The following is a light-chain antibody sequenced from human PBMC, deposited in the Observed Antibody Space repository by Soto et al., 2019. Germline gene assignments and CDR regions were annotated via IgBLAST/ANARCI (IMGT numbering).Light chain of an antibody. J-gene: IGLJ2*01. Sequence: QSALTQPASVSGSPGQSVTISCTGTSSDIGGYRYVSWYQQRPGKAPKLMIHDVTNRPSGVSDRFSGSKSGNTASLPISGLQAEEEADYYCTSYTSDSSVIFGGGTKVTVL. CDR2: DVT. CDR3: TSYTSDSSVI. V-gene: IGLV2-14*03. CDR1: SSDIGGYRY.